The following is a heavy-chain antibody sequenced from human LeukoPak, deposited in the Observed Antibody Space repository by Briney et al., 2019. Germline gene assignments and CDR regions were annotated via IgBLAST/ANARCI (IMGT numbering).Heavy chain of an antibody. CDR1: GFTFSDYY. V-gene: IGHV3-11*01. CDR2: INSSGSTI. CDR3: TTGPFDYYGSASYLANGMDV. Sequence: RGSLRLSCAAPGFTFSDYYMSWIRQAPGEGLEWVSYINSSGSTIYYADSVKGRFTISRDNAKNSLYLQMNSLRAEDTAVYYCTTGPFDYYGSASYLANGMDVWGQGTTVTVSS. J-gene: IGHJ6*02. D-gene: IGHD3-10*01.